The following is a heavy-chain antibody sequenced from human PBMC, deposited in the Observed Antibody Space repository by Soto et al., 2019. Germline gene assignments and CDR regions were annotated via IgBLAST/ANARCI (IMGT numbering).Heavy chain of an antibody. CDR3: AISTGGFGGLFVVPSDY. D-gene: IGHD3-16*02. V-gene: IGHV3-23*01. CDR1: GFTYESYA. Sequence: EVQLLESGGGLVQRGGSLRLSCAASGFTYESYAMSWVRQAPGKGLEWVSGINSGGTVAHYADSVKGRFAISRDNSKSTLSLEMNSLRADDTGLYYCAISTGGFGGLFVVPSDYWGQGTLVTVSS. CDR2: INSGGTVA. J-gene: IGHJ4*02.